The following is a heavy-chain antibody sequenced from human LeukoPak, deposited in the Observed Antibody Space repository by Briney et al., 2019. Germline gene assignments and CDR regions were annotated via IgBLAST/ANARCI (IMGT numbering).Heavy chain of an antibody. CDR2: IIPIFGTA. CDR1: GGTFSRYA. D-gene: IGHD3-10*01. V-gene: IGHV1-69*05. CDR3: AIASRGGYYYYMDV. J-gene: IGHJ6*03. Sequence: SVKVSCKASGGTFSRYAISWVRQDPGQGLEWMGGIIPIFGTANYAQKFQGRVTITTDESTSTAYMELSSLRSEDTAVYYCAIASRGGYYYYMDVWGKGTTVTVSS.